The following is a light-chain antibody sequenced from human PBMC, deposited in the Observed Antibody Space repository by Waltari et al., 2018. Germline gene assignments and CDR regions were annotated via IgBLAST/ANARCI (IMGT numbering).Light chain of an antibody. CDR2: WAS. Sequence: DIVMTQSPDSLAVSLGERATINCKSSQTVLYSSNNKNYLAWYQQKPGQPPKLLIYWASTRESGVPDRFSGSGSGTDFTRTISSLQAEDVAVYYCQQYWSTPWTFGRGTKVEIK. CDR3: QQYWSTPWT. CDR1: QTVLYSSNNKNY. V-gene: IGKV4-1*01. J-gene: IGKJ1*01.